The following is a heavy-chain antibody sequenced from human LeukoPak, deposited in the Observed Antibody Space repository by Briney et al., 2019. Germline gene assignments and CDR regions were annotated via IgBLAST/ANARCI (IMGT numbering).Heavy chain of an antibody. CDR1: GGTFISYA. D-gene: IGHD3-22*01. CDR2: IIPIFGTA. V-gene: IGHV1-69*13. Sequence: SVKVSCKASGGTFISYAISWVRQAPGQGLEWMGGIIPIFGTANYAQKFQGRVTITADESTSTAYMELSSLRSEDTAVYYCARARGSRSGYYYRHDAFDIWGQGTMVTVSS. CDR3: ARARGSRSGYYYRHDAFDI. J-gene: IGHJ3*02.